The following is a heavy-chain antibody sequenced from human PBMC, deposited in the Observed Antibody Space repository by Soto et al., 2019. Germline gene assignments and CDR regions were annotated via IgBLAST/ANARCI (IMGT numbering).Heavy chain of an antibody. CDR1: GYSFTSYW. Sequence: PGESLKISCKGSGYSFTSYWISWVRQMPGKGLEWMGRIDPSDSYTNYSPSFQGHVTISADKSISTAYLQWSSLKASDTAMYYCARQDPHPPYYYGMDGWGQGTTVTVSS. J-gene: IGHJ6*02. CDR2: IDPSDSYT. CDR3: ARQDPHPPYYYGMDG. D-gene: IGHD2-15*01. V-gene: IGHV5-10-1*01.